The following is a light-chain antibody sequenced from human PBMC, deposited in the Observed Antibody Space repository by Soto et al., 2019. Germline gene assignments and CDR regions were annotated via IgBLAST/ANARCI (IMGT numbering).Light chain of an antibody. CDR2: GAS. CDR1: QSVSSSY. V-gene: IGKV3-20*01. Sequence: EIVLTQSPGTLSLSPGERATLSCRASQSVSSSYLAWYQQKPGQAPRLLIYGASRRATGIPDRFSGSGSGTDFNFTISRLEPEDFAVYYCQQYGSSPFTFGPGTKVDIK. CDR3: QQYGSSPFT. J-gene: IGKJ3*01.